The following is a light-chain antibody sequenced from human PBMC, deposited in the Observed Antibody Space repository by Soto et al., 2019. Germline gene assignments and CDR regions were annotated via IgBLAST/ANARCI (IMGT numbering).Light chain of an antibody. CDR2: DAS. J-gene: IGKJ5*01. V-gene: IGKV3-11*01. CDR3: QQRSNWPLT. Sequence: IVLTQSPATLSLSPGERDTLSCRASQSVSSYLAWYQQKPGQAPRLLIYDASNRATGIPARFSGSGSGTDFTLTISSLEPEDFAVYYCQQRSNWPLTFGQGTRLAI. CDR1: QSVSSY.